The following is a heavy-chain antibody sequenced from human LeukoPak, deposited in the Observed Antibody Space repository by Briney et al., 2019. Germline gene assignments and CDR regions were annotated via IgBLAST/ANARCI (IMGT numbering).Heavy chain of an antibody. V-gene: IGHV6-1*01. D-gene: IGHD6-19*01. CDR2: TYYRSKWYN. CDR3: ARDLGTTGWHTFDY. J-gene: IGHJ4*02. CDR1: GDSVSSKNGA. Sequence: SQALSLTCAVSGDSVSSKNGAWNWIRQSPSRGLEWLGRTYYRSKWYNDYAESMEGRMTISQDTSKNQYSLHLNSVTPDDTAVYYCARDLGTTGWHTFDYWGQGTLVTVSS.